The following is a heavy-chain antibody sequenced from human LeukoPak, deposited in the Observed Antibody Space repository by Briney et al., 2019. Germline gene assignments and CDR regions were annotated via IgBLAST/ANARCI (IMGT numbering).Heavy chain of an antibody. J-gene: IGHJ4*02. V-gene: IGHV1-58*01. Sequence: GTSVKVSCKASGFTFTSSAVQWVRQARGQRLEWIGWIVVGSGNTNYAQKFQGRVTITRDMSTSTAYMELSSLRSEDTAVYYCAASVVTMVRGALDYWGQGTLVTVSS. CDR3: AASVVTMVRGALDY. CDR2: IVVGSGNT. CDR1: GFTFTSSA. D-gene: IGHD3-10*01.